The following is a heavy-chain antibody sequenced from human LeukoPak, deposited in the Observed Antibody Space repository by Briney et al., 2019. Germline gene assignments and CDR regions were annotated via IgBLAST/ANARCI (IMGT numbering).Heavy chain of an antibody. D-gene: IGHD6-19*01. J-gene: IGHJ3*02. V-gene: IGHV4-39*07. CDR1: GGSISSSSYY. Sequence: SETLSLTCTVSGGSISSSSYYWGWIRQPPGKGLEWIGSIYYSGSTYYNPSLKSRVTISVDTSKNQFSLKLSSVTAADTAVYYCARVDSSGWRRADGAFDIWGQGTMVTVSS. CDR2: IYYSGST. CDR3: ARVDSSGWRRADGAFDI.